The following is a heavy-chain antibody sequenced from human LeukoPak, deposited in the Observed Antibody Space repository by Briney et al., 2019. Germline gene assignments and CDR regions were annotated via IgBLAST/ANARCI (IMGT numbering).Heavy chain of an antibody. V-gene: IGHV3-30-3*01. CDR3: ARTRSGYSYGLTDAFDI. CDR1: GVTLSSYA. D-gene: IGHD5-18*01. J-gene: IGHJ3*02. CDR2: ISYDGSNK. Sequence: GRSLRLSCAASGVTLSSYAMHWVRQAPGKGLEWVPVISYDGSNKYYADSVKGRFTISRDNSKNTLYLQMNSLRAEDTAVYYCARTRSGYSYGLTDAFDIWGQGTMVTVSS.